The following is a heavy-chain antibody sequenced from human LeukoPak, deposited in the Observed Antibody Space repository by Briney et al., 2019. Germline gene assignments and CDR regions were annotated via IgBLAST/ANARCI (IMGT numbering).Heavy chain of an antibody. CDR3: AIGLHSSTSYGVDY. CDR1: GFTFSNYA. D-gene: IGHD6-13*01. V-gene: IGHV3-23*01. CDR2: ISGSGGTT. Sequence: GGSLRLSCIASGFTFSNYAMTWVRQAPGKGLEWVSSISGSGGTTYYADSVKGRFTISRDNSKNTLYLQRSSLRVEDTAVYYCAIGLHSSTSYGVDYWGQGTLVTVSS. J-gene: IGHJ4*02.